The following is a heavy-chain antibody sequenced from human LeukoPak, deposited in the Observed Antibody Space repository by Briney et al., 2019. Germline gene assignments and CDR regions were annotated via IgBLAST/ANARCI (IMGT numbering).Heavy chain of an antibody. V-gene: IGHV3-53*04. J-gene: IGHJ4*02. CDR1: GFTFSSHA. CDR2: IYSGDNT. CDR3: SAQYDNSGFLYY. D-gene: IGHD3-22*01. Sequence: GGSLRLSCAASGFTFSSHAIHWVRQAPGKGLEWVSIIYSGDNTYYADPVKGRFTISRHNSKNTVNLQMNGLRTEDTAVYYCSAQYDNSGFLYYWGQGTLVTVSS.